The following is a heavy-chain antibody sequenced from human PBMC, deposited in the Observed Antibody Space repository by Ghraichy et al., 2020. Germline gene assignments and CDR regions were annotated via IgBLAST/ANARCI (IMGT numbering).Heavy chain of an antibody. D-gene: IGHD3-3*01. Sequence: SETLSLTCTVSGGSISSYYWSWIRQPPGKGLQWMGYSYYSGGTNYNPSLKSRVTITIDTSKTQFSLKLNSVTAADTAVYYCASGGRSGESDAIDIWGQGTMVTVSS. CDR3: ASGGRSGESDAIDI. CDR2: SYYSGGT. V-gene: IGHV4-59*01. J-gene: IGHJ3*02. CDR1: GGSISSYY.